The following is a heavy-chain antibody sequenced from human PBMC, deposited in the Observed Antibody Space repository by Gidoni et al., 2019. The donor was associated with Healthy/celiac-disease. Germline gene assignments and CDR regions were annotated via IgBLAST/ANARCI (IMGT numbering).Heavy chain of an antibody. CDR3: ARGEGIAAPPPPWVY. CDR1: GFTFSSYA. J-gene: IGHJ4*02. CDR2: ISYDGSNK. Sequence: QVQLVESGGGVVQPGRSLRLSCAASGFTFSSYAMHWVRQAPGKGLGWVAVISYDGSNKYYADSVKGRFTISRDNSKNTLYLQMNSLRAEDTAVYYCARGEGIAAPPPPWVYWGQGTLVTVSS. V-gene: IGHV3-30*04. D-gene: IGHD6-13*01.